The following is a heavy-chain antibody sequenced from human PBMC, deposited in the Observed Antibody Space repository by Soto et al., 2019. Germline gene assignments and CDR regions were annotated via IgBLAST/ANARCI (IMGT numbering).Heavy chain of an antibody. V-gene: IGHV4-59*08. CDR3: ARHRLGLTAFDI. CDR2: IYYSGST. D-gene: IGHD6-25*01. CDR1: GGSISSYY. Sequence: PSETLSLTCTVSGGSISSYYWSWIRQPPGKGLEWIGYIYYSGSTNYNPSLKSRVTISVDTSRNQFSLKLSSVTAADTAVYYCARHRLGLTAFDIWGQGTMVTVS. J-gene: IGHJ3*02.